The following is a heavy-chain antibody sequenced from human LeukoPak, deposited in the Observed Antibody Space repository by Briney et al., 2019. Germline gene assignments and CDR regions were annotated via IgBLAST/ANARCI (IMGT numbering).Heavy chain of an antibody. CDR2: IRYEGSNK. J-gene: IGHJ6*03. Sequence: GGSLRLSCAASGFTFSSYGMHWVRQAPGKGLEWVAFIRYEGSNKYYADSVKGRFTISRDNSKNTLYLQMNSLRAEDTAVYYCAKAFHASGNYMDVWGKGTTVTVSS. D-gene: IGHD3-10*01. CDR3: AKAFHASGNYMDV. CDR1: GFTFSSYG. V-gene: IGHV3-30*02.